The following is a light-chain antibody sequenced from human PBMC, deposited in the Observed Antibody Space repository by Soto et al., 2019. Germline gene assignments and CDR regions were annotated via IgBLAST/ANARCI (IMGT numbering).Light chain of an antibody. CDR2: DAS. CDR3: QQRSNWLTIT. V-gene: IGKV3-11*01. Sequence: EIVLTQSPATLSLSPGERATLSCRASQSVSSYLAWYQQKPGQAPRLLIYDASNRATGIPARFSGSGSGTDFTRTISRLEPEDFAFYYCQQRSNWLTITFGQGTRLEIK. J-gene: IGKJ5*01. CDR1: QSVSSY.